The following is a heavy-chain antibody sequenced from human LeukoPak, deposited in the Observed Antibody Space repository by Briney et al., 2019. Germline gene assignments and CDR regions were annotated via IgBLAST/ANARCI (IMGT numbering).Heavy chain of an antibody. D-gene: IGHD3-22*01. Sequence: SGGSLRLPCAASGYTFGSYTMHWVRQAPGKGLEWVALISYDGSNKYYADSVKGRFTISRDNSRNTLYLQMNSLRAEDTAVYYCAIGYRAFYDSSALSLGDYWGQGTLVTVSS. CDR3: AIGYRAFYDSSALSLGDY. J-gene: IGHJ4*02. CDR1: GYTFGSYT. V-gene: IGHV3-30-3*01. CDR2: ISYDGSNK.